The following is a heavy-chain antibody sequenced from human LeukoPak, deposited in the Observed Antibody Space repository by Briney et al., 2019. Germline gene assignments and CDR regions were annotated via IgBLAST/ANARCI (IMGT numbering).Heavy chain of an antibody. CDR2: INHSGST. V-gene: IGHV4-34*01. J-gene: IGHJ4*02. D-gene: IGHD3-10*01. CDR1: GGSFSGYY. CDR3: ARGDPMVLSR. Sequence: SETLSLTCAVYGGSFSGYYWSWIRQPPGKGLEWIGEINHSGSTNYNPSLKSRVTISVDTSKNQFSLKLSSVTAADTAVYYCARGDPMVLSRWGQGTLVTVSS.